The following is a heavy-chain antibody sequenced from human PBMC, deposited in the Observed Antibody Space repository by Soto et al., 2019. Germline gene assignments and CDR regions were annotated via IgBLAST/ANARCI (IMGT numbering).Heavy chain of an antibody. V-gene: IGHV3-30-3*01. CDR3: ARDRLSGYGDY. Sequence: VGSLRLSCAASGFTFSSYAMQWVRQAPGKGLEWVAVISYDGSNKFYADSVKGRFTISRDNSKNTLYLQMNSLRAEDTAVYYCARDRLSGYGDYWGQGTLAPASS. D-gene: IGHD5-12*01. J-gene: IGHJ4*02. CDR1: GFTFSSYA. CDR2: ISYDGSNK.